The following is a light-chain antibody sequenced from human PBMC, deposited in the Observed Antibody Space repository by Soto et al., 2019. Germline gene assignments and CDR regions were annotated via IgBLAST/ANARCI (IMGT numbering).Light chain of an antibody. V-gene: IGLV2-14*01. CDR3: SSYTSSSTQV. Sequence: QSALTQPASVSGSPGQSITISCTGTSSDVGGYNYVSWYQQLPGKAPKLMIYEVSHRPSGVSNRFSGSKSGNTASLTISGLQAEEEADYHCSSYTSSSTQVFGGGTKLTVL. CDR1: SSDVGGYNY. J-gene: IGLJ3*02. CDR2: EVS.